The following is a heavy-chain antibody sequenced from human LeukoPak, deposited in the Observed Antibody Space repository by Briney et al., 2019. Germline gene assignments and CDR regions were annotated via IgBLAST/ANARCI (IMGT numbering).Heavy chain of an antibody. CDR3: ATAIGLYYDDSGSFGY. V-gene: IGHV1-24*01. Sequence: GASVKVSCKVSGYTLTELSMHWVRQAPGKGLEWMGGFDPEDGETIYAQKFQGRVTMTEDTSTDTAYMELSSLRSEDTAVYYCATAIGLYYDDSGSFGYWGQGTLVTVSS. CDR1: GYTLTELS. CDR2: FDPEDGET. D-gene: IGHD3-22*01. J-gene: IGHJ4*02.